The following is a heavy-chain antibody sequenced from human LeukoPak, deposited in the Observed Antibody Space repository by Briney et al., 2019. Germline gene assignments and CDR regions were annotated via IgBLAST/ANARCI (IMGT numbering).Heavy chain of an antibody. CDR2: IYYSGST. CDR3: ARQSYDFWSGYLNWFDP. V-gene: IGHV4-39*01. CDR1: GGSISSSSYY. J-gene: IGHJ5*02. Sequence: SETLSLTCTASGGSISSSSYYWGWIRQPPGKGLEWIGSIYYSGSTYYNPSLKSRVTISVDTSKNQFSLKLSSVTAADTAVYYCARQSYDFWSGYLNWFDPWGQGTLVTVSS. D-gene: IGHD3-3*01.